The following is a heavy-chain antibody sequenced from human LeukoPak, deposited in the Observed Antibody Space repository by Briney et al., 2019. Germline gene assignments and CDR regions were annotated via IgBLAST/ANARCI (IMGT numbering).Heavy chain of an antibody. J-gene: IGHJ4*02. CDR3: ARRLGDIGKSLDY. D-gene: IGHD3-16*01. CDR1: GYSFTTYW. V-gene: IGHV5-51*01. CDR2: IYPGDSDT. Sequence: GESLKISCKGSGYSFTTYWIAWVRQMPGKGLEWMGIIYPGDSDTTYSPSFQGQVTISADRSITTAYLQWSSLKASDTAMYYCARRLGDIGKSLDYWRQATVVTVSS.